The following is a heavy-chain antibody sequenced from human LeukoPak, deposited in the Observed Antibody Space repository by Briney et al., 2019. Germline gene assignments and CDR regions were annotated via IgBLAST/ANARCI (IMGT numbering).Heavy chain of an antibody. CDR3: ARADGSSSSYAPLAY. D-gene: IGHD6-6*01. CDR2: IKQDGSEK. Sequence: PGGSLRLSCAACGFTFSGYWMSWVRQARGKGVEWVANIKQDGSEKFYVDSVKGRFTSCRDNAKNSLYLQMNSLRAEDTAVYYCARADGSSSSYAPLAYWGQGTLVTVSS. J-gene: IGHJ4*02. V-gene: IGHV3-7*01. CDR1: GFTFSGYW.